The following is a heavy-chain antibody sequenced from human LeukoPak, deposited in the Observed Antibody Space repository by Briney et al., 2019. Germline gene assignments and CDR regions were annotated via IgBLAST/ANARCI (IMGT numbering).Heavy chain of an antibody. CDR1: GYTFTSYD. CDR3: AREPNLHYYDSSGYYYVGAFDI. J-gene: IGHJ3*02. D-gene: IGHD3-22*01. CDR2: INPSGGST. Sequence: GASVKVSCKASGYTFTSYDINWVRQAPGQGLEWMGIINPSGGSTSYAQKFQGRVTMTRDTSTSTVYMELSSLRSEDTAVYYCAREPNLHYYDSSGYYYVGAFDIWGQGTMVTASS. V-gene: IGHV1-46*01.